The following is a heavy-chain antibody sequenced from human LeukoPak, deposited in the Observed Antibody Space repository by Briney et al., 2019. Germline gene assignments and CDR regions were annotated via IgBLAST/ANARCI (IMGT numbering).Heavy chain of an antibody. Sequence: SETLSLTCTVSGGSISSSSYYWGWIRQPPGKGLEWIGEINHSGSTNYNPSLKSRVTISVDTSKNQFSLKLSSVTAADTAVYYCARFGSGWYYFDHWGQGTLVTVSS. CDR1: GGSISSSSYY. V-gene: IGHV4-39*07. J-gene: IGHJ4*02. CDR2: INHSGST. CDR3: ARFGSGWYYFDH. D-gene: IGHD6-19*01.